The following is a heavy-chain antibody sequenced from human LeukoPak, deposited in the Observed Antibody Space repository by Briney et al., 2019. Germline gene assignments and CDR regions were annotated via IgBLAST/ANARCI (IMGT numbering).Heavy chain of an antibody. CDR1: GFTFSHYY. V-gene: IGHV3-11*01. CDR2: ISSSGSTI. J-gene: IGHJ3*02. CDR3: ARDIKVPTRSDAFDI. Sequence: GGSLRLACAASGFTFSHYYMSWIRQAPGKGLEWVSYISSSGSTIYYADSVKGRFTISRDNAKNSLYLQMNSLRAEDTAVYYCARDIKVPTRSDAFDIWGQGTMVTVSS.